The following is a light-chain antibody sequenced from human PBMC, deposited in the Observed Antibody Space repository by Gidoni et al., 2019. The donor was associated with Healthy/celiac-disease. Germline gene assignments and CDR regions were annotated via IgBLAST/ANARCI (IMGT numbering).Light chain of an antibody. CDR2: DAS. J-gene: IGKJ5*01. Sequence: EIVLTQSPATLSLYPGERATLSCRASQSVSSYVAGYHQKPGQAHRLLIYDASNRATGSPARFSGSGSGTDFTLTISSREPEDFAVYYCQQRSNWPQITFXQXTRLEIK. V-gene: IGKV3-11*01. CDR3: QQRSNWPQIT. CDR1: QSVSSY.